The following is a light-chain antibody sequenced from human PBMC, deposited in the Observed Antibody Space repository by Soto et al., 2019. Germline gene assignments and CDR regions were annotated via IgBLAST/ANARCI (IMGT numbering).Light chain of an antibody. J-gene: IGLJ2*01. CDR1: SRDIGAYNL. CDR2: EVR. CDR3: SAYTSRSTLV. Sequence: QSALTQPASLSGSPGQSITISCSGTSRDIGAYNLVSWYQQLPGKAPKLLIYEVRSRPSGISYRFSGSKSGTTASLTISSLLPEDEADYYWSAYTSRSTLVFGGGTKVTVL. V-gene: IGLV2-14*01.